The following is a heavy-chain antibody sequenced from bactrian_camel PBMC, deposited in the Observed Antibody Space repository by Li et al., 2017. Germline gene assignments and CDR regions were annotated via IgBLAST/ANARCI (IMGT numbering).Heavy chain of an antibody. CDR1: GFTFSDYY. Sequence: HVQLVESGGDVVQPGGSLTLSCAASGFTFSDYYMNWVRQAPGKGLEWVSSLYTGGSSAFYAGSVKGRFTISRDNAKNTVYLQLNSLKTEDMAMYYCAKDRLQDGGSWYAAGYNFWGQGTQVTVS. J-gene: IGHJ4*01. V-gene: IGHV3S1*01. CDR2: LYTGGSSA. CDR3: AKDRLQDGGSWYAAGYNF. D-gene: IGHD6*01.